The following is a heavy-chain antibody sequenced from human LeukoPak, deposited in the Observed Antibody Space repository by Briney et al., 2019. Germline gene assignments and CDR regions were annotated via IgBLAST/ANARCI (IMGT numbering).Heavy chain of an antibody. J-gene: IGHJ2*01. CDR3: ARDYGGNASPWYFDL. CDR1: GGTFTSYA. CDR2: IIPIFGIA. D-gene: IGHD4-23*01. V-gene: IGHV1-69*10. Sequence: GASVKVSCKASGGTFTSYAISWVRQAPGPGLEWMGGIIPIFGIANYAQKFQGRVTITADKSTSTAYMELSSLRSEDTAVYYCARDYGGNASPWYFDLWGRGTLVTVSS.